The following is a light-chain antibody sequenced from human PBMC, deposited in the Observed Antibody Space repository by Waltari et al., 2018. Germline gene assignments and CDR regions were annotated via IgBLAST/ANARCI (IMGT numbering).Light chain of an antibody. CDR2: GQD. Sequence: SSTLTQDPAVSVALGQTVKITCPGDSLRRSYASWYQQRPGQAPLLVLYGQDNRPSGIPERFSGSTSGNTASLTITGAQADDEADYYCHSRDTSSTRVFGGGTRLTV. CDR1: SLRRSY. V-gene: IGLV3-19*01. J-gene: IGLJ2*01. CDR3: HSRDTSSTRV.